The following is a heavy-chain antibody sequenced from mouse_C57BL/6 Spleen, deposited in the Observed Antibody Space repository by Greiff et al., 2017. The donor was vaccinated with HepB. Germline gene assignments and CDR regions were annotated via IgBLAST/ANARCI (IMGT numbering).Heavy chain of an antibody. J-gene: IGHJ1*03. Sequence: VQLQQSGAELVKPGASVKISCKASGYAFSSYWMNWVKQRPGKGLEWIGQIYPGDGDTNYNGKFKGKATLTADKSSSTAYLQLSSLTSEDSAVYFCARYPYYGSSPSYWYFDVWGTGTTVTVSS. CDR1: GYAFSSYW. CDR2: IYPGDGDT. CDR3: ARYPYYGSSPSYWYFDV. V-gene: IGHV1-80*01. D-gene: IGHD1-1*01.